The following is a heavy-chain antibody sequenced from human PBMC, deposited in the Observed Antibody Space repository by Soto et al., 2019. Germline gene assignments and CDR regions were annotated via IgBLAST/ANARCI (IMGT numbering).Heavy chain of an antibody. D-gene: IGHD6-6*01. Sequence: EVQLLESGGGLVQPGGSLRLSCAASGFTFSSYAMTWVRQAPGRGLGWVSAISGSGGSTYYADSVKGRFTISRDNSKNTLYLQMNSLRAEDTAVYYCAKDPYSSSAGNWFDPWGQGTLVTVSS. CDR1: GFTFSSYA. CDR3: AKDPYSSSAGNWFDP. CDR2: ISGSGGST. V-gene: IGHV3-23*01. J-gene: IGHJ5*02.